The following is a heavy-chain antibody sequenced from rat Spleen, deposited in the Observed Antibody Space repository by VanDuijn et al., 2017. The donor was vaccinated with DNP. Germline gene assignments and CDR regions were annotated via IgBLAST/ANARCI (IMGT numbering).Heavy chain of an antibody. D-gene: IGHD3-8*01. CDR1: GFIFSNHW. J-gene: IGHJ2*01. CDR3: TSNPHIRTAAPFDY. V-gene: IGHV5-31*01. CDR2: ISNTGEST. Sequence: EVQLVESGGGPVQPGRSLKLSCVASGFIFSNHWMTWIRQAPGKGLEWVASISNTGESTYYSDSVKGRFSISRENAKSTLYLPVNSLRSEDTATYYCTSNPHIRTAAPFDYWGQGVMVTVSS.